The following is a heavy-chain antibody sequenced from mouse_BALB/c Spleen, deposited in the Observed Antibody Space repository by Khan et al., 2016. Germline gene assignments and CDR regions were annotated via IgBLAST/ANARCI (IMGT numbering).Heavy chain of an antibody. J-gene: IGHJ2*01. D-gene: IGHD2-14*01. CDR3: ARGHREYYFDY. CDR1: GYFITSGYY. V-gene: IGHV3-6*02. CDR2: ISYDGSI. Sequence: EVQLQESGPGLVRSSQSLSLTCSVTGYFITSGYYWNWIRQFPGSNLEWLGCISYDGSINYNPSPKNRIYITRDKAKNQFFLKLDSGTTEDTAPSYSARGHREYYFDYWGQGTTLTVPS.